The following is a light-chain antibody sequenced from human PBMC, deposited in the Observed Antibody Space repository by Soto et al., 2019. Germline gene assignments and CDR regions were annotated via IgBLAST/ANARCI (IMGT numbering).Light chain of an antibody. CDR2: DAS. J-gene: IGKJ4*01. CDR1: QSVGSY. Sequence: ETVLTQSQATLSLSPGQRATFSCRASQSVGSYLAWYQQTPGQAPRLLIYDASNRATGIPARFSGSGSGTDFTLTITSLETEDFAVYFCQPRTDWPLTFGGGTKLEI. V-gene: IGKV3-11*01. CDR3: QPRTDWPLT.